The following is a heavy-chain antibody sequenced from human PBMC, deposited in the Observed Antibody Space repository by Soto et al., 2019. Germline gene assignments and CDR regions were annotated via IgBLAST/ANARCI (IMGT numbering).Heavy chain of an antibody. CDR3: ARDKDTSSWTGFDF. CDR1: GFTFATYA. D-gene: IGHD1-1*01. Sequence: GSLRLSCAASGFTFATYAMSWVRQAPGKGLEWVSAISATGISTHYAASVKGRVTISRDNSANTLSLEMSSLTAEDTAVYYCARDKDTSSWTGFDFWGHGTLVTVSS. V-gene: IGHV3-23*01. J-gene: IGHJ4*01. CDR2: ISATGIST.